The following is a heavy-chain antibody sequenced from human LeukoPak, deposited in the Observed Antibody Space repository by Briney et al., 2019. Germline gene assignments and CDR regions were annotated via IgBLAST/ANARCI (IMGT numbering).Heavy chain of an antibody. Sequence: GGSLRLSCAASGFTFSSYAMSWVRQAPGKGLEWVSAISSRSTYIYHADSVKGRFTISRDNAKNSLYLQMNSLRAEDTALYHCARGYWSFDYWGQGTLVTVSS. V-gene: IGHV3-21*04. CDR3: ARGYWSFDY. CDR2: ISSRSTYI. J-gene: IGHJ4*02. D-gene: IGHD1-14*01. CDR1: GFTFSSYA.